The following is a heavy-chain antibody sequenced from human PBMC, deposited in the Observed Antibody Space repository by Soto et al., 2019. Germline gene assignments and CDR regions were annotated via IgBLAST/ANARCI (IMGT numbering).Heavy chain of an antibody. CDR3: ARAASGSGYYYFDY. CDR2: IYYSGST. CDR1: GVSISSYY. Sequence: PSETLSLTCTVSGVSISSYYWSWIRQPPGKGLEWIGYIYYSGSTNYNPSLKSRVTISVDTSKNQFSLKLSSVTAADTAVYYCARAASGSGYYYFDYWGQGTLVTVSS. D-gene: IGHD3-22*01. V-gene: IGHV4-59*08. J-gene: IGHJ4*02.